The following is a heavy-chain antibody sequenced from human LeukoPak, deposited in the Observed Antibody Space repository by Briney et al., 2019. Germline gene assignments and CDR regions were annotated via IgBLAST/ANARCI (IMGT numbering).Heavy chain of an antibody. Sequence: GGSLRLSCAASGFTIRSYSMNWVRQTPGKGLEWVSSISSSSSYIYYADSVKGRFTISRDDAKNPLYLQMNSLRAEDTAVYYCARSGDYVSSLFFDYWGQGTLVTVSS. CDR1: GFTIRSYS. V-gene: IGHV3-21*01. CDR2: ISSSSSYI. J-gene: IGHJ4*02. CDR3: ARSGDYVSSLFFDY. D-gene: IGHD4-17*01.